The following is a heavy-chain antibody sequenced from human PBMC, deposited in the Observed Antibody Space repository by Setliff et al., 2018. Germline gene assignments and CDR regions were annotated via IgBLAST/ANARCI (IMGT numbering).Heavy chain of an antibody. CDR1: GGSLSGYY. CDR3: ARGNSRSSVWYVVPHFDY. Sequence: SETLSLTCAVYGGSLSGYYWSWIRQPPGKGLEWIAEIDHSGDANYNPSLKSRVTISVDTSKSQFSLKLTSVTAADTAVYYCARGNSRSSVWYVVPHFDYWGQGTLVTVSS. D-gene: IGHD6-19*01. J-gene: IGHJ4*02. V-gene: IGHV4-34*01. CDR2: IDHSGDA.